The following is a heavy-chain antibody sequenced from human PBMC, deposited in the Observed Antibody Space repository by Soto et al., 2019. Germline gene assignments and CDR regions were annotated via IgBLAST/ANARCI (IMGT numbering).Heavy chain of an antibody. D-gene: IGHD2-15*01. CDR1: GNSISTVDYF. V-gene: IGHV4-30-4*01. J-gene: IGHJ5*01. Sequence: SENLSLTCSVSGNSISTVDYFWAWIRQPPGQALEYIGYIYKSATTYYKPSFEGRVAISLDTSKSHFSLNVTSVTAADTAVYFCARGRYCLSGRCFPNWFDSWGQGTLVTVCS. CDR2: IYKSATT. CDR3: ARGRYCLSGRCFPNWFDS.